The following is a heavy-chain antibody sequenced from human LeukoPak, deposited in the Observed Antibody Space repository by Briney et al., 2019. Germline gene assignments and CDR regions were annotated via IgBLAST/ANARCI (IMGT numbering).Heavy chain of an antibody. J-gene: IGHJ4*02. Sequence: GGSLRLSCAASGFTFSSSAMRWVRQTPGKGLEWVSSISGSGGNTYYADSVKGRFTISRDNSKNTVYLQMNSLRAEDTAVYYCAKGNPLFYFDYWGQGILVTVSS. V-gene: IGHV3-23*01. CDR2: ISGSGGNT. CDR1: GFTFSSSA. CDR3: AKGNPLFYFDY. D-gene: IGHD2-21*01.